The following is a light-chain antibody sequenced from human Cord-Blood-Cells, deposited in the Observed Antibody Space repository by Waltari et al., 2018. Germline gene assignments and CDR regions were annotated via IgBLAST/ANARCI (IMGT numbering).Light chain of an antibody. CDR3: QQRNSDPLIT. V-gene: IGKV1-9*01. J-gene: IGKJ5*01. CDR2: AAS. CDR1: HGISSY. Sequence: IQLTQTPSSLSASVGDSVTITCRASHGISSYLACYQQKPGKTPKLLIYAASTLQSGVPSRVSGSGSGTDFTLALSSRQPEDVATYYCQQRNSDPLITVGQGTRLEIK.